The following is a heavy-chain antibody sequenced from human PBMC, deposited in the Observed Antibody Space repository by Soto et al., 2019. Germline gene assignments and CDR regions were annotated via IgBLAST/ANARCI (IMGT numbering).Heavy chain of an antibody. CDR3: ARDAIMVGSGSVYYYCGMDV. D-gene: IGHD3-10*01. Sequence: QVQLQESGPGLVKPSETLSLTCTVSGGSISSYYWSWIRQPPGKGLEWIGYIYYSGSTNYNPSLXXRVTTSVDTSXXQXCXXLSSVTAAGTAVYYCARDAIMVGSGSVYYYCGMDVWGQGTTVTVSS. V-gene: IGHV4-59*01. CDR1: GGSISSYY. J-gene: IGHJ6*02. CDR2: IYYSGST.